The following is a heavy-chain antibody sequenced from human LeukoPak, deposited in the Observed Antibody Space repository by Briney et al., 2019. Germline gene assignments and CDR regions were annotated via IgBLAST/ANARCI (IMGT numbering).Heavy chain of an antibody. CDR1: GYTFTSYA. CDR2: ISAYNGNT. D-gene: IGHD6-19*01. V-gene: IGHV1-18*01. J-gene: IGHJ4*02. Sequence: ASVKVSCKASGYTFTSYAISWVRQAPGQGLEWMGWISAYNGNTNYAQKLQGRVTMTTDTSTSTAYMELRSLRSDDTAVYYCARDPSIAVAGTGLDYWGQGTLVTVSS. CDR3: ARDPSIAVAGTGLDY.